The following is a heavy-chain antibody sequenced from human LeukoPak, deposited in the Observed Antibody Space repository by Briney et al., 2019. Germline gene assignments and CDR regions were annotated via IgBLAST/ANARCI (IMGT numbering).Heavy chain of an antibody. Sequence: SETLSLTCTVSGGSISSYYWNWDRQPAGEGLEWIGRIYTSGGSNYNPSLKSRVTMSVDTSKNQFSLKLSSVTAADTAVYYCARARDKALNWFDPWGQGTLVTVSS. V-gene: IGHV4-4*07. J-gene: IGHJ5*02. CDR3: ARARDKALNWFDP. D-gene: IGHD3-9*01. CDR2: IYTSGGS. CDR1: GGSISSYY.